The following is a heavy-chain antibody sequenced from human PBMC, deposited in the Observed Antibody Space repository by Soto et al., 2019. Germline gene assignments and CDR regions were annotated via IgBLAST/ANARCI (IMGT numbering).Heavy chain of an antibody. D-gene: IGHD2-21*01. J-gene: IGHJ6*02. CDR2: VSFDSKNK. CDR1: GFTFASYG. V-gene: IGHV3-30*18. CDR3: AKESVVATYSFYGLDV. Sequence: LVESGGRVVRPGRSLTLSCAASGFTFASYGMHWVRQAPGKGLERVATVSFDSKNKYIDSVEGRFTISRDNSENTLSLQMTSLRHEDSAVYYCAKESVVATYSFYGLDVWGPGTTVTVSS.